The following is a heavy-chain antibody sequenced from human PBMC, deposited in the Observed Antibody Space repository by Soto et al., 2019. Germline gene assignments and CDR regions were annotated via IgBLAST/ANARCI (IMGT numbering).Heavy chain of an antibody. CDR2: INHSGST. V-gene: IGHV4-34*01. J-gene: IGHJ4*02. Sequence: QVQLQQWGAGLLKPSETLSLTCAVYGGSFSGYYWSWIRQPPGKGLEWIGEINHSGSTNYNPSLTSRVTISVDTSKNQFSLKLSSVTAADPAVYYCARGPPVYTIFGVGTKYYFDYWGQGTLVTVSS. D-gene: IGHD3-3*01. CDR3: ARGPPVYTIFGVGTKYYFDY. CDR1: GGSFSGYY.